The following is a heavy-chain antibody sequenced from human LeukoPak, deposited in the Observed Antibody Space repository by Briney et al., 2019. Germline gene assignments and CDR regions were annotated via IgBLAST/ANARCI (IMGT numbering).Heavy chain of an antibody. CDR2: ISAYNGNT. D-gene: IGHD6-13*01. Sequence: ASVKVSCKASGYTFTSYGISWVRQAPGQGLEWMGWISAYNGNTNYAQKFQGRVTITRDTSASTAYMELSSLRSEDTAVYYCARGQYSSSWDQREFDYWGQGTLVTVSS. CDR3: ARGQYSSSWDQREFDY. V-gene: IGHV1-18*01. J-gene: IGHJ4*02. CDR1: GYTFTSYG.